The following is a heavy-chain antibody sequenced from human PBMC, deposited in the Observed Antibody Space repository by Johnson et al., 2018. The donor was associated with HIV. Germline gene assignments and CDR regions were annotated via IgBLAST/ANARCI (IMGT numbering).Heavy chain of an antibody. CDR1: GFTFSSYA. D-gene: IGHD3-22*01. Sequence: QVQLVESGGGVVQPGRSLRLSCAASGFTFSSYALHWVRQAPGKGLEWVAVISYDGSNKYYADSVKGRLTISRDNSKNTLYLQMSSLRAEDPAMYYCAKASHYDSSGNPSDAFDIWGQGTMVTVSS. V-gene: IGHV3-30-3*01. J-gene: IGHJ3*02. CDR2: ISYDGSNK. CDR3: AKASHYDSSGNPSDAFDI.